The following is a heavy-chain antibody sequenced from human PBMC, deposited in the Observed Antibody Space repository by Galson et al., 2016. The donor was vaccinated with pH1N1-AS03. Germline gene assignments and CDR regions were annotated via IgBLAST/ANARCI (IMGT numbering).Heavy chain of an antibody. Sequence: SLRLSCAASGFTFSAHWMHWVRQAPGKGLEWVSSISSSSSYIYYADSVKGRFTISRDNARNSLYLQMNSLRAEDTAVYYCARRSAAVSGTGCVDVWGQGTTVTVSS. CDR2: ISSSSSYI. CDR3: ARRSAAVSGTGCVDV. V-gene: IGHV3-21*01. J-gene: IGHJ6*02. D-gene: IGHD6-19*01. CDR1: GFTFSAHW.